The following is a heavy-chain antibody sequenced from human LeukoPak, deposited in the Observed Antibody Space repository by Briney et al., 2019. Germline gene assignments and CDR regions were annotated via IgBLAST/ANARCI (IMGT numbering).Heavy chain of an antibody. J-gene: IGHJ5*02. CDR3: ARAGVVVPAAMFNWFDP. CDR2: ISSSSSYI. Sequence: GGSLRLSCAASGFTFSSYSMNWVRQAPGKGLEWVSSISSSSSYIYYEDSVKGRFTISRDNAKNSLYLQMNSLRAEDTAVYYCARAGVVVPAAMFNWFDPWGQGTLVTVSS. V-gene: IGHV3-21*01. D-gene: IGHD2-2*01. CDR1: GFTFSSYS.